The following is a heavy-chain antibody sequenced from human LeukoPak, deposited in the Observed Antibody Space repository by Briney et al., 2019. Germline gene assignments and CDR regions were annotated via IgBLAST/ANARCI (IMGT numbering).Heavy chain of an antibody. Sequence: ASVKVSCKASGYTLTSYGISWVRQAPGQGLEWTGWISPYNGNINYAQNLQGRVTMTEDTSTDTAYMELSSLRSEDTAVYYCATGYDDSSGYYYSRDAFDIWGQGTMVTVSS. CDR3: ATGYDDSSGYYYSRDAFDI. J-gene: IGHJ3*02. CDR1: GYTLTSYG. V-gene: IGHV1-18*01. D-gene: IGHD3-22*01. CDR2: ISPYNGNI.